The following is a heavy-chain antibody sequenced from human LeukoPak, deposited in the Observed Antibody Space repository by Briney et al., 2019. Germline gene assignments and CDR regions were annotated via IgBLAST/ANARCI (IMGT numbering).Heavy chain of an antibody. Sequence: SETLSLTCTVSGGSISTYYWSWIRQPPGKGLEWIGYIYYSGSTNYNPSLKSRVTISVDTSKNQFSLKLTSVTAADTAVYYCARGKVTAIVDYWGQGTLITVSS. V-gene: IGHV4-59*01. D-gene: IGHD5-18*01. CDR1: GGSISTYY. J-gene: IGHJ4*02. CDR2: IYYSGST. CDR3: ARGKVTAIVDY.